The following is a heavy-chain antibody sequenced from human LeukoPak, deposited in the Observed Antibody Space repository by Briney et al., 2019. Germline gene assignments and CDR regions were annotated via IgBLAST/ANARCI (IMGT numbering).Heavy chain of an antibody. CDR2: IIPIFGTA. CDR1: GGTFSSYA. J-gene: IGHJ6*03. Sequence: GASVKVSCKASGGTFSSYAISWVRQAPGQGLEWMGGIIPIFGTANYAQQFQGRVTITTDESTSTAYMELSSLRSEDTAVYYCARGGTAAAGTDYYYYMDVWGKGTTVTVSS. V-gene: IGHV1-69*05. CDR3: ARGGTAAAGTDYYYYMDV. D-gene: IGHD6-13*01.